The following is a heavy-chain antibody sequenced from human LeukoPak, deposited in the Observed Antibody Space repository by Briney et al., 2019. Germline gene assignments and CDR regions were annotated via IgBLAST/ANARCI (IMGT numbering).Heavy chain of an antibody. CDR1: GFTFSSYA. CDR3: AKGTSSSCYSAPNY. D-gene: IGHD2-15*01. CDR2: ICSNDNNT. V-gene: IGHV3-23*01. J-gene: IGHJ4*02. Sequence: GGSLRLSCAASGFTFSSYAMNWVRQAPGKGLEWVSAICSNDNNTYYANSVKGRFTISRDNSKNTLSLQLNSLRAEDAAVYYCAKGTSSSCYSAPNYWGQGTLVTVSS.